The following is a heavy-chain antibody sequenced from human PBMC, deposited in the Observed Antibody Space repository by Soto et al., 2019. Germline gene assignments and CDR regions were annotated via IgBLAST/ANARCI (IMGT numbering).Heavy chain of an antibody. Sequence: QVQLQESGPGLVKPSETLSLTCTVSGGSISSYYWSWIRQPPGKGLEWIGYIYYSGSTNYNPSLKSRVTISVDPSKTQYSLKLSSVTAADTAVYYCARRWGYAFDIWGQGTMVTVSS. V-gene: IGHV4-59*08. J-gene: IGHJ3*02. CDR1: GGSISSYY. D-gene: IGHD1-26*01. CDR2: IYYSGST. CDR3: ARRWGYAFDI.